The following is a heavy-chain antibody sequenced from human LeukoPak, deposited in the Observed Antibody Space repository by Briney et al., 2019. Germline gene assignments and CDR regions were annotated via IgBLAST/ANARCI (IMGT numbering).Heavy chain of an antibody. D-gene: IGHD3-22*01. CDR3: ARGLVYYDSSGFKPP. CDR2: INHSGST. J-gene: IGHJ5*02. Sequence: SETLSLTCAVYGGSFSGYYWSWIRQPPGKGLEWIGEINHSGSTNYNPSLKSRVTISVDTSKNQFSLKLSSVTAADTAVYYCARGLVYYDSSGFKPPWGQGTLVTVSS. V-gene: IGHV4-34*01. CDR1: GGSFSGYY.